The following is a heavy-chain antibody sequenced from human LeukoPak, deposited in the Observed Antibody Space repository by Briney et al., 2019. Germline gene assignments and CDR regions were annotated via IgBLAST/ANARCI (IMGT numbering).Heavy chain of an antibody. Sequence: GGSLRLSCAASGFTFSSYWMNWARQAPGKGLEWVASINHNGNVNYYVDSVKGRFTISRDNSKNTLYLQMNSLRAEDTAVYYCAKDRRDSSGFDPWGQGTLVTVSS. CDR3: AKDRRDSSGFDP. CDR1: GFTFSSYW. D-gene: IGHD3-22*01. J-gene: IGHJ5*02. V-gene: IGHV3-7*03. CDR2: INHNGNVN.